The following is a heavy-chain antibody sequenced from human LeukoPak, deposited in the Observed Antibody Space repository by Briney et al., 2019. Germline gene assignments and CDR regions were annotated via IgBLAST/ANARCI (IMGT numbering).Heavy chain of an antibody. Sequence: GGSLRLSCAASGLTISDNFMGWLRQTPGKGLEWVSLIYSGGSTYSADSVKGRFIISRDNSKNTMHLQMNSLRVEDTAVYYCARDTDYYGSGRHGYFDHWGQGSLVTVSS. D-gene: IGHD3-10*01. V-gene: IGHV3-66*01. CDR2: IYSGGST. J-gene: IGHJ1*01. CDR3: ARDTDYYGSGRHGYFDH. CDR1: GLTISDNF.